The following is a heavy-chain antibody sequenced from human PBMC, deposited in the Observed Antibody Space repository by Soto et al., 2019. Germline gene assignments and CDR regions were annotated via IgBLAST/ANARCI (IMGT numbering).Heavy chain of an antibody. D-gene: IGHD1-1*01. CDR2: IISIYDTA. V-gene: IGHV1-69*13. CDR3: ARNGTLTGYSYGMDV. CDR1: GGMFSDYT. J-gene: IGHJ6*02. Sequence: GASVKVSCKASGGMFSDYTINWVRQAPGQRLEWMGGIISIYDTANSPETFQGRVTITADEYTSTSYMEVSSLRSEETAAYYCARNGTLTGYSYGMDVWGQGTMVTVS.